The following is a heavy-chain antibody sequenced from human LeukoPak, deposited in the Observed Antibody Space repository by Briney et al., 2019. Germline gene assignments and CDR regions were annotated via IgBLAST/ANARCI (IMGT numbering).Heavy chain of an antibody. CDR2: IYYSGST. V-gene: IGHV4-59*01. D-gene: IGHD5-24*01. J-gene: IGHJ3*02. CDR1: GGSISSYY. Sequence: SETLSLTCTVSGGSISSYYWSWIRQPPGKGLEWIGYIYYSGSTNYNPSLKVRVTISVDTSKNQFSLKLSSVTAADTAVYYCARESVEMATIGAFDIWGQGTMVTVSS. CDR3: ARESVEMATIGAFDI.